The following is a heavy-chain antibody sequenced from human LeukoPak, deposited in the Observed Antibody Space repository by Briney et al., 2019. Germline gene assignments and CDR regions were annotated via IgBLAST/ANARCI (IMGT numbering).Heavy chain of an antibody. CDR3: AKGSTYHYDSSGYPTDC. CDR1: GFTFGDYA. Sequence: GRSLRLSCAGSGFTFGDYAMHWVRHAPGKGLEWVSGINWNSGGTGYADSVKGRFTISRDNAKSSLYLQMNSLRAEDTALYYCAKGSTYHYDSSGYPTDCWGQGTLVTVSS. CDR2: INWNSGGT. V-gene: IGHV3-9*01. D-gene: IGHD3-22*01. J-gene: IGHJ4*02.